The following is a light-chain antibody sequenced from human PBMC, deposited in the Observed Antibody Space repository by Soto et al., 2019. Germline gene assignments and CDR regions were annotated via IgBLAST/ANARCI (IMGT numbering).Light chain of an antibody. CDR1: KLGDKY. CDR3: QAWDSSTYV. Sequence: STELTQPPSVSVSPGQTASITCSGVKLGDKYACWYQQKPGQSPVLVIYQDSKRPSGIPERLSGSNSGNTATLTIRGTQAMDEADYYCQAWDSSTYVFGTGTKLTVL. CDR2: QDS. V-gene: IGLV3-1*01. J-gene: IGLJ1*01.